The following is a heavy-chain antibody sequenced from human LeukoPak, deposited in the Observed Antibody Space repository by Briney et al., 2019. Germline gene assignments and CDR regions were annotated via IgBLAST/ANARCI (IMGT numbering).Heavy chain of an antibody. CDR2: INHSRST. V-gene: IGHV4-34*01. CDR3: ARLRSYSSGWYRFDY. J-gene: IGHJ4*02. CDR1: GGPFSGYY. D-gene: IGHD6-19*01. Sequence: SETLSLTCALYGGPFSGYYWSWIRQPPGKGLEGIGKINHSRSTNYNPSLKSRVTISVDTSKNQFSLKLSSVTAADTAVYYCARLRSYSSGWYRFDYWGQGTLVTVSS.